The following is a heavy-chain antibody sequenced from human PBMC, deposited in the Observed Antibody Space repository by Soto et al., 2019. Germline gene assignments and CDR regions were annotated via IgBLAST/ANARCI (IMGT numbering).Heavy chain of an antibody. V-gene: IGHV1-69*01. J-gene: IGHJ6*02. Sequence: QVQLVQSGAEVNKPGSSVKVSCKASGGTFSSYAISWVRQAPGQGLEWMGGIIPIFGTANYAQKFQGRVTITADESTSTAYMELSSLRSEDTAVYYCAREYYDFWSGYYGRNGMDVWGQGTTVTVSS. CDR2: IIPIFGTA. CDR1: GGTFSSYA. D-gene: IGHD3-3*01. CDR3: AREYYDFWSGYYGRNGMDV.